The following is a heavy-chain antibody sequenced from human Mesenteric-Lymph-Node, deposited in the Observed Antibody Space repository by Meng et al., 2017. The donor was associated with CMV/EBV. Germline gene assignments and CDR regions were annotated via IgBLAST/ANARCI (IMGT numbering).Heavy chain of an antibody. D-gene: IGHD3-22*01. CDR2: INPTGSYT. J-gene: IGHJ4*02. CDR3: ATDRSPFSSSYCPDN. CDR1: GHIFNNYY. Sequence: KASGHIFNNYYIHWVRQAPGHGLEWMGTINPTGSYTRHAQNFQGRVALTRDTSTSTVYMELSRLKFEDTAVYYCATDRSPFSSSYCPDNWGQGTLVTVSS. V-gene: IGHV1-46*02.